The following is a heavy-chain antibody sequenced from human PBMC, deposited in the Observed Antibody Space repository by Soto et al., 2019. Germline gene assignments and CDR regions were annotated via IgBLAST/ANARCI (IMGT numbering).Heavy chain of an antibody. CDR3: ARSGCSGGTCYRGYDAFDV. D-gene: IGHD2-15*01. V-gene: IGHV3-33*01. J-gene: IGHJ3*01. CDR2: IWFDGSKE. CDR1: GFPFNIFG. Sequence: QVQLVESGGGVVQPGRSLRLSCAASGFPFNIFGIHWVRQAPGEGLEWVAVIWFDGSKEYYGGSVRGRCTVSRDNSKNTVYLQMNSLRGDDTAIYYCARSGCSGGTCYRGYDAFDVCGQGTMVTVSS.